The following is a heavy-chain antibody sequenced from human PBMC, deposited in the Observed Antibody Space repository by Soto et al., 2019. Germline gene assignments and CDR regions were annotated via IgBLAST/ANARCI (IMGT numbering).Heavy chain of an antibody. CDR2: IYHSGSP. V-gene: IGHV4-4*02. J-gene: IGHJ3*01. D-gene: IGHD3-16*01. CDR1: SGSIFTTNW. CDR3: ARKPDVATAKVGGGYVFDV. Sequence: QVQLQESGPGLVKPSGTLSLTCAASSGSIFTTNWWSWVRQSPGRGLQWIGDIYHSGSPKYNPSLKSRISISIDKSKDRFFLSLNSVTAADTAVYYCARKPDVATAKVGGGYVFDVWGQGTMVTVSS.